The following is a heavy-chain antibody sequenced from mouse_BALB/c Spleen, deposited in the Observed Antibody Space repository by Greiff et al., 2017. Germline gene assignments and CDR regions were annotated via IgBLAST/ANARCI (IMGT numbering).Heavy chain of an antibody. D-gene: IGHD2-14*01. CDR1: GYTFSSYW. Sequence: VQLQQSGAELMKPGASVKISCKATGYTFSSYWIEWVKQRPGHGLEWIGEILPGSGSTNYNEKFKGKATFTADTSSNTAYMQLSSLTSEDSAVYYCARRGYDDAMDYWGQGTSVTVSS. J-gene: IGHJ4*01. V-gene: IGHV1-9*01. CDR3: ARRGYDDAMDY. CDR2: ILPGSGST.